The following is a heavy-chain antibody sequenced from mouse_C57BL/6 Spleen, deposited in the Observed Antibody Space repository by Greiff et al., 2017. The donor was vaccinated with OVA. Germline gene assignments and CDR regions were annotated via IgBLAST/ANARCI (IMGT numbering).Heavy chain of an antibody. V-gene: IGHV1-76*01. CDR3: AADGYPKSPFAY. D-gene: IGHD2-3*01. CDR1: GYTFTDYY. Sequence: VQLQQSGAELVRPGASVKLSCKASGYTFTDYYINWVKQRPGQGLEWIARIYPGSGNTYYNEKFKGKATLTAEKSSSTAYMQLSSLTSEDSAVYFCAADGYPKSPFAYWGQGTLVTVSA. J-gene: IGHJ3*01. CDR2: IYPGSGNT.